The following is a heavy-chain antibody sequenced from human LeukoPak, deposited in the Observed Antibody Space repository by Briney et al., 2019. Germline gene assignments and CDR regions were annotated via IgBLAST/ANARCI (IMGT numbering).Heavy chain of an antibody. CDR1: GFTVSSNY. CDR3: ARDSRRGYDSSGYNFDY. CDR2: IYSGGST. V-gene: IGHV3-66*01. D-gene: IGHD3-22*01. J-gene: IGHJ4*02. Sequence: PGGSLRLSCAASGFTVSSNYMNWVRQAPGNGLEWVSVIYSGGSTHYADSVKGRFTISRDNSKNTLYLQMNSLRAEDTAVYYCARDSRRGYDSSGYNFDYWGQGTLVTVSS.